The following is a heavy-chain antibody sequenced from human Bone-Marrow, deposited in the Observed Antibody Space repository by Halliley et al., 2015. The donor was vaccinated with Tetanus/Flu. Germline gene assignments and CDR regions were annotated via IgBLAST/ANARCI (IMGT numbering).Heavy chain of an antibody. D-gene: IGHD1-26*01. CDR3: TKDRGAIVGAD. CDR1: GFTFSNYA. CDR2: ISGGGGST. V-gene: IGHV3-23*01. Sequence: SLRLSCAASGFTFSNYAMSWVRQAPGKGLEWVSAISGGGGSTYYADSVKGRFTISRDNSKNTLCLQMNSLRAEDTAVYYCTKDRGAIVGADWGQGTLVTVSS. J-gene: IGHJ4*02.